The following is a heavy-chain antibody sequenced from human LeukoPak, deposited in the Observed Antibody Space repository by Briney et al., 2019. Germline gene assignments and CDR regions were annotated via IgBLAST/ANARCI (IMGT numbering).Heavy chain of an antibody. CDR1: GGTFSNYA. V-gene: IGHV1-69*05. J-gene: IGHJ4*02. CDR2: IIPIFGTA. Sequence: SVKVSCKASGGTFSNYAISWVRQAPGQGLEWMGGIIPIFGTANYAQKFQGRVTITTDESTSTAYMELSSLRSEDTAVYYCARGPPGGCSSTSCPKVQGLFDYWGQGTLVTVSS. CDR3: ARGPPGGCSSTSCPKVQGLFDY. D-gene: IGHD2-2*01.